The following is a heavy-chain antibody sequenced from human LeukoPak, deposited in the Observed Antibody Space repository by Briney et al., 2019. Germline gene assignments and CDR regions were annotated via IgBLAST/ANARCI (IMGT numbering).Heavy chain of an antibody. D-gene: IGHD3-9*01. V-gene: IGHV1-2*02. CDR1: GYTFTSYY. CDR2: INPNNGGT. J-gene: IGHJ4*02. CDR3: ARGKGNYDILARYYTPYYFDF. Sequence: ASVTVSCKASGYTFTSYYMHWVRQAPGQGLEWMGIINPNNGGTNYAQKFQGRVTMTRDTSISTAYMDLSRLTSDDTAVYYCARGKGNYDILARYYTPYYFDFWGQGTLVTVSS.